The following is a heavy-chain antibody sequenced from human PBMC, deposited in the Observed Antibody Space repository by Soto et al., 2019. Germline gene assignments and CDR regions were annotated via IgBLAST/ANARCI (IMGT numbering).Heavy chain of an antibody. D-gene: IGHD3-10*01. CDR3: ARSSGFHYMDV. CDR2: INHSGST. J-gene: IGHJ6*03. CDR1: GGSFSGYY. Sequence: SETLSLTCAVYGGSFSGYYWSWFRQPPGKGLEWIGEINHSGSTNYNPSLKSRVTISVDTSKNQFSLKLSSVTAADTAVYYCARSSGFHYMDVWGKGTTVTGSS. V-gene: IGHV4-34*01.